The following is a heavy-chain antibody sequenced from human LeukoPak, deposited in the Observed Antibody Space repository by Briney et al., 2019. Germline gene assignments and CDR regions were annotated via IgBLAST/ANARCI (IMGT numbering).Heavy chain of an antibody. CDR2: LHADGNEK. D-gene: IGHD5-12*01. CDR1: GFSLSGYW. CDR3: ARGGCSFDY. J-gene: IGHJ4*02. Sequence: GGSLRLSCAAYGFSLSGYWISWVRQAPGKGRERVARLHADGNEKDFVHSVKGGFTLSRDNAKKSVYMLINSRRVEDTAVYYCARGGCSFDYLGQGTLVTVSS. V-gene: IGHV3-7*01.